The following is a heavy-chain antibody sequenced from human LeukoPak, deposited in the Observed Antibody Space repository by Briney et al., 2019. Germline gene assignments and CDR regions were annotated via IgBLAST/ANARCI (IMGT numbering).Heavy chain of an antibody. CDR1: GFTFSSYS. Sequence: GGSLRLSCAASGFTFSSYSMNWVRQAPGKGLEWVSGISGRGDSTVYADSVKGRFTISRDNSGNTLFLQMNSLRAEDTAVYYCAKDQGSGHGAYTWGTFDYWGPETLVTVSS. V-gene: IGHV3-23*01. J-gene: IGHJ4*01. CDR3: AKDQGSGHGAYTWGTFDY. D-gene: IGHD3-16*01. CDR2: ISGRGDST.